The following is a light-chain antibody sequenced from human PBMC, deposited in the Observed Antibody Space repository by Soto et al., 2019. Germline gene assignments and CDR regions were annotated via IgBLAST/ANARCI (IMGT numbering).Light chain of an antibody. CDR2: GAS. CDR1: QSVPHSY. J-gene: IGKJ4*01. Sequence: IVFTQSPGTLSLSPGERATLSCRASQSVPHSYLAWYRQKPGQAPRLLIYGASIRATGIPARFSGSGSGTDFTLTITRLQPEDFAVYYCQQYGSSPLTFGGGTKVDIK. V-gene: IGKV3-20*01. CDR3: QQYGSSPLT.